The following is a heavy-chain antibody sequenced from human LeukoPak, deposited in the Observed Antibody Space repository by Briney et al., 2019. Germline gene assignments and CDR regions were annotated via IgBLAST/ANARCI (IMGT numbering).Heavy chain of an antibody. CDR2: IRDDGSNK. J-gene: IGHJ4*02. V-gene: IGHV3-30*02. CDR3: AKKSYSDY. D-gene: IGHD1-26*01. CDR1: GFTFSSFG. Sequence: GGSLRLSCVVSGFTFSSFGMHWVRQAPGKGLEWVAFIRDDGSNKYYADSVKGRFTISRDNSKKTLYLQMNSLRAEETAVYYCAKKSYSDYWGQGTLVTVSS.